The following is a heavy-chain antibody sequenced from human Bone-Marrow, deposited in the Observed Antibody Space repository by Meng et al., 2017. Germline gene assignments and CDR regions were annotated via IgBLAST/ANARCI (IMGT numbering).Heavy chain of an antibody. D-gene: IGHD4-17*01. Sequence: ASVKVSCKASGYTFTSYAMHWLRQATGQRLEWMGCSNAGNGNTKYSQKFQGSVTITRDTSAITAYMELRSLRSEDTAVYYCASCTVTQSLVGFQHWGQGTLVTVSS. J-gene: IGHJ1*01. V-gene: IGHV1-3*01. CDR2: SNAGNGNT. CDR3: ASCTVTQSLVGFQH. CDR1: GYTFTSYA.